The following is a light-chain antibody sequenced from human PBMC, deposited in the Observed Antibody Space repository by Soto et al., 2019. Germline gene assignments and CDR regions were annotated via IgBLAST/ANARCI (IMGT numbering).Light chain of an antibody. CDR1: QSVSDY. J-gene: IGKJ5*01. CDR2: DAS. V-gene: IGKV3-11*01. Sequence: IVMTQSPATLSVSPGERATLSCRASQSVSDYLAWYRQKPGQAPRLLIYDASNRATGIPPRFGGSGSGTDFTLTISSLEPEDFAVYYCQQRSNWPITFGQGTRLEI. CDR3: QQRSNWPIT.